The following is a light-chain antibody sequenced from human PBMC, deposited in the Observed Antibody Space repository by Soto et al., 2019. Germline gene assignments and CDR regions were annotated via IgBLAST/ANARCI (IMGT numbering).Light chain of an antibody. CDR2: ANT. Sequence: QSALTQPPSVSGAPGQRVTISCTGSSSNIGADYDVHWYQQLPGTAPKLLIYANTNRPSGVPGRFSGSKSGTSASLAITGLQAEDEADYYCQSYDSSLSGYVFVTGTKLTVL. J-gene: IGLJ1*01. CDR1: SSNIGADYD. V-gene: IGLV1-40*01. CDR3: QSYDSSLSGYV.